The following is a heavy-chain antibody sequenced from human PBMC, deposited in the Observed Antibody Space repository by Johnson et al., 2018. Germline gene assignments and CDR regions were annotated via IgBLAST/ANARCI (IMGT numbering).Heavy chain of an antibody. CDR1: GFTFSTYG. V-gene: IGHV3-74*01. Sequence: VQLVQSGGGVVQPGRSLRLSCAASGFTFSTYGMHWVRQAPGKGLVWVSRIHSDGSTTSYADTVKGRFTISRDHATNTLYLQMNSLRAEDTAVYYCPREEGGSTSRGKWGLDYYYYFGMDVWGQGTTVTVSS. J-gene: IGHJ6*02. D-gene: IGHD2-2*01. CDR2: IHSDGSTT. CDR3: PREEGGSTSRGKWGLDYYYYFGMDV.